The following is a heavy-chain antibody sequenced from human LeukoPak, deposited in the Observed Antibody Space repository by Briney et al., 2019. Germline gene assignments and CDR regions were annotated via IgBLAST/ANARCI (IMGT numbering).Heavy chain of an antibody. J-gene: IGHJ4*02. V-gene: IGHV3-64D*09. CDR1: GFSFSNYA. D-gene: IGHD2-2*01. Sequence: PGGSLRLSCSASGFSFSNYAMHWVRQAPGKGLECVSAISTNGGHTYYADSVQGRFTISRDDSKNTLYLQMNSLRAGDTALYYCVKDLLGYCSSTSCYATGPFDYWGQGTLVTVSS. CDR2: ISTNGGHT. CDR3: VKDLLGYCSSTSCYATGPFDY.